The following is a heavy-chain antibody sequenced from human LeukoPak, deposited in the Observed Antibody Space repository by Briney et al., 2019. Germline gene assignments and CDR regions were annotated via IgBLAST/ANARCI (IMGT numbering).Heavy chain of an antibody. D-gene: IGHD4-17*01. J-gene: IGHJ3*02. V-gene: IGHV3-74*01. CDR3: ASHGDYDAFDI. CDR2: ISPDGSST. Sequence: GGSLRLSCATSGFTFSKYWTHWVRQAPGKGLVWVSCISPDGSSTSYADSVKGRFTISRDNAKNILFLQMNSLRAEDTALYYCASHGDYDAFDIRGQGTMVTVSS. CDR1: GFTFSKYW.